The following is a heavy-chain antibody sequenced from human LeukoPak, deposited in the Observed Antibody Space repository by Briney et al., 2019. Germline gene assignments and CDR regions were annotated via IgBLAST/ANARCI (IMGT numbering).Heavy chain of an antibody. J-gene: IGHJ6*02. D-gene: IGHD3-9*01. Sequence: GGSLRLSCAASGFTVSSNYMSWVRQAPGKGLEWVSVIYSGGSTYYADSVKGRFTISRDNSKNTLYLQMNSLRAEDTAVYYCARDRPDYDILTGYYRYYYYGMDVWGQGTTVTVSS. V-gene: IGHV3-66*01. CDR2: IYSGGST. CDR3: ARDRPDYDILTGYYRYYYYGMDV. CDR1: GFTVSSNY.